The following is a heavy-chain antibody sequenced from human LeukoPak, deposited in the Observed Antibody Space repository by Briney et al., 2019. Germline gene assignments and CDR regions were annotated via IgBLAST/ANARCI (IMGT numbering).Heavy chain of an antibody. CDR1: GYTFTSYG. CDR2: ISAYNGNT. Sequence: ASVKVSCKASGYTFTSYGISWVRQAPGQGLEWMGWISAYNGNTNYAQKLQGRVTMTTDTSTSTAYMELRSLGSDDTAVYYCARIGYCSGGSCYSHGSYYFDYWGQGTLVTVSS. V-gene: IGHV1-18*01. D-gene: IGHD2-15*01. J-gene: IGHJ4*02. CDR3: ARIGYCSGGSCYSHGSYYFDY.